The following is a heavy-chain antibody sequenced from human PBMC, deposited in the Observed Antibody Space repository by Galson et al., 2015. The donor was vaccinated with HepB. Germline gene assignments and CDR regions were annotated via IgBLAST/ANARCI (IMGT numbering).Heavy chain of an antibody. Sequence: SLRLSCAASGFTFSSYWMSWVRQAPGKGLEWVANIKQDGSEKYYVDSVKGRFTISRDNAKNSLYLQMNSLRAEDTAVYYCARDYSGYDYWYFDLWGRGTLVTVSS. CDR2: IKQDGSEK. V-gene: IGHV3-7*03. CDR3: ARDYSGYDYWYFDL. CDR1: GFTFSSYW. D-gene: IGHD5-12*01. J-gene: IGHJ2*01.